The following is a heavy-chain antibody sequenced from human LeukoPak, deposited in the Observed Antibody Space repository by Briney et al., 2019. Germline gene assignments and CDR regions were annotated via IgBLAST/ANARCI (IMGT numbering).Heavy chain of an antibody. J-gene: IGHJ4*02. CDR1: GFTFSSHW. Sequence: GGSLRPSCAASGFTFSSHWMHWVCQAPGEGPVWVSRISRDGSSTYYADSVKGRFTISRDNAKNTVYLQMDSLRAEDTALYYCARAPGDGSSYLEEWGQGALVTVSS. CDR2: ISRDGSST. CDR3: ARAPGDGSSYLEE. D-gene: IGHD3-10*01. V-gene: IGHV3-74*01.